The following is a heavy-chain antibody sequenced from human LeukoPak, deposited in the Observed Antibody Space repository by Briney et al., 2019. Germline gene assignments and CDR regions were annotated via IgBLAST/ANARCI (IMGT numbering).Heavy chain of an antibody. CDR3: AKDDDWGRYKH. CDR1: GFTFSSYG. J-gene: IGHJ1*01. V-gene: IGHV3-23*01. D-gene: IGHD3-16*01. Sequence: GGSLRLPCAASGFTFSSYGMSWVRQAPGKGLEWVSGISPSGDITYYTDSVRGRFTISRDNFKNTLSLQVNSLRAEDTAMYYCAKDDDWGRYKHWGQGTLVTVSS. CDR2: ISPSGDIT.